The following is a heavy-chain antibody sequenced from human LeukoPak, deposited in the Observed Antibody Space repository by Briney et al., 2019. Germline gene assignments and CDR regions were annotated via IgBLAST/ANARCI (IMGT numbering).Heavy chain of an antibody. CDR1: GGTFSSYA. Sequence: GSSVKVSCKASGGTFSSYAISWVRQAPGQGLEWMGGIIPIFGTANYAQKFQGRVTITTDESTSTAYMELSSLRSEDTAVYYCASLESSSSSPDDYYYYMDVWGKGTTVTVS. V-gene: IGHV1-69*05. D-gene: IGHD6-6*01. CDR3: ASLESSSSSPDDYYYYMDV. CDR2: IIPIFGTA. J-gene: IGHJ6*03.